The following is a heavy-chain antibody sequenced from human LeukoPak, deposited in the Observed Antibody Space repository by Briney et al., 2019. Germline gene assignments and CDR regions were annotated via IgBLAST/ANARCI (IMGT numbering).Heavy chain of an antibody. CDR1: GFTFSSYA. J-gene: IGHJ4*02. CDR3: AHRGDSSGYPSFRPPHFDY. D-gene: IGHD3-22*01. Sequence: QPGGSLRLSCAASGFTFSSYAMSWVRHAPGKGLEWVSAISGSGGSTYYADSVKGRFTISRDNSKNTLYLQMNSLRAEDTAVYYCAHRGDSSGYPSFRPPHFDYWGQGTLVTLSS. V-gene: IGHV3-23*01. CDR2: ISGSGGST.